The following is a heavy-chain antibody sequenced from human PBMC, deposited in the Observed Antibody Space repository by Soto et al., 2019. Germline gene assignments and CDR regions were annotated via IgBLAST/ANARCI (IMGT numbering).Heavy chain of an antibody. CDR3: AKDQGSSWYEIDY. J-gene: IGHJ4*02. CDR2: ISHDGSKT. CDR1: GFTFNSYG. Sequence: PGGSLRLSCAASGFTFNSYGIHWVRQAPGKGLEWVAVISHDGSKTNYADSVKGRVTISRDNSKDTVYLQMNSLRAEDTAVYYCAKDQGSSWYEIDYWGQGTLVTVSS. V-gene: IGHV3-30*18. D-gene: IGHD6-13*01.